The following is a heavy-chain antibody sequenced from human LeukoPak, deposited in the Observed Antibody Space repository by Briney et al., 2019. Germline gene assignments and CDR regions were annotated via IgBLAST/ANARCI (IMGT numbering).Heavy chain of an antibody. Sequence: GGSLRLSCAASGFTFSSYAMSWVRQAPQEELEWVSASGSGGGTYYADSVKGRFTISRDNSKNTLYLQMNSLRAEDTAVYYCAQHNSGIGFDPWGQGTLVTVSS. V-gene: IGHV3-23*01. CDR3: AQHNSGIGFDP. J-gene: IGHJ5*02. D-gene: IGHD6-19*01. CDR2: SGSGGGT. CDR1: GFTFSSYA.